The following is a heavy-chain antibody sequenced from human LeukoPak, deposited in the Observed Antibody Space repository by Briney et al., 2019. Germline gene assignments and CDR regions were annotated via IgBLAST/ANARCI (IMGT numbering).Heavy chain of an antibody. CDR2: ISRSGKYR. J-gene: IGHJ4*02. CDR1: GFTLSDYS. D-gene: IGHD4-23*01. CDR3: ARVYGGTGAAFDY. Sequence: GGSLRLSCVASGFTLSDYSMTWVRQAPGKGLEWVSSISRSGKYRHDVDSGKGRFTISRDNAKSSLYLDMTNLRAEDTAVYYCARVYGGTGAAFDYWGQGTLLTVSS. V-gene: IGHV3-21*01.